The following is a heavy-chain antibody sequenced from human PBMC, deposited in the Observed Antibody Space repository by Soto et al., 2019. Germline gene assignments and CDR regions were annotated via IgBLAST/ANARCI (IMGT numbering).Heavy chain of an antibody. V-gene: IGHV3-30*18. D-gene: IGHD3-22*01. CDR2: ISYDGSNK. CDR3: AKDYYDSSGYYRVGVYYYYYGMDV. CDR1: GFTFSSYG. Sequence: QVQLVESGGGVVQPGRSLRLSCAASGFTFSSYGMHWVRQAPGKGLEWVAVISYDGSNKYYADSVKGRFTISRDNSKNTLYVQMNSLRAEDTAVYYCAKDYYDSSGYYRVGVYYYYYGMDVWGQGTTVTVSS. J-gene: IGHJ6*02.